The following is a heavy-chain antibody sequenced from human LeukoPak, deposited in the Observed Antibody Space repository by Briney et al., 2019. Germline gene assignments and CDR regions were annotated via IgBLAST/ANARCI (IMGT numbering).Heavy chain of an antibody. D-gene: IGHD2-2*01. V-gene: IGHV3-53*01. CDR3: ARDGGVVVPESGMDV. CDR1: GFTVSSNY. J-gene: IGHJ6*02. CDR2: IYSGGST. Sequence: GGSLRLSCAASGFTVSSNYMSWVRQAPGKGLEWVSVIYSGGSTYYADSVKGRFTISRDNSKNTLYLQMNSLRAEDTAVYYCARDGGVVVPESGMDVWGQGTTVTVFS.